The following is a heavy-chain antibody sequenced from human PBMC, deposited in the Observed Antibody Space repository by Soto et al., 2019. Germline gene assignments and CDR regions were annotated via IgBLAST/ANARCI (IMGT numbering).Heavy chain of an antibody. V-gene: IGHV3-43*02. CDR3: AKDMVEVEVGATAFDI. J-gene: IGHJ3*02. CDR2: ISGDGGST. Sequence: GGSLRLSCAASGFTIDDYAMHWVRQAPGKGLEWVSLISGDGGSTYYADSVKGRITISRDNCKNSLYLKMNSLRNEDTALYYCAKDMVEVEVGATAFDIWGQGTMVTGSS. CDR1: GFTIDDYA. D-gene: IGHD1-26*01.